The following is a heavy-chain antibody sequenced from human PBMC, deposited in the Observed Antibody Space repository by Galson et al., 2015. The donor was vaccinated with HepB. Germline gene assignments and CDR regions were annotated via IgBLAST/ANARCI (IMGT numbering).Heavy chain of an antibody. D-gene: IGHD5-18*01. Sequence: SLRLSCAASGFTFSSYGMHWVRQAPGKGLEWVAVIWYDGSNKYYADSVKGRFTISRDNSKNTLYLQMNSLRAEDTAVYYCARDGGYSYGPFDYWGQGTLVTVSS. V-gene: IGHV3-33*01. J-gene: IGHJ4*02. CDR3: ARDGGYSYGPFDY. CDR1: GFTFSSYG. CDR2: IWYDGSNK.